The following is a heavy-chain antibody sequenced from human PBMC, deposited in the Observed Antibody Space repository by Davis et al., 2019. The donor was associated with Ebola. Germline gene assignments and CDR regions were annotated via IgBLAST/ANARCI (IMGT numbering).Heavy chain of an antibody. V-gene: IGHV4-30-2*01. Sequence: PSETLSLTCAVSGGSISSGGYSWSWIRQPPGKGLEWIGYIYHSGSTYYNPSLKSRVTISVDRSKNQFSLKLSSVTAADTAVYYCARSKIEMAYIDYWGQGTLVTVSS. CDR2: IYHSGST. CDR1: GGSISSGGYS. J-gene: IGHJ4*02. CDR3: ARSKIEMAYIDY. D-gene: IGHD5-24*01.